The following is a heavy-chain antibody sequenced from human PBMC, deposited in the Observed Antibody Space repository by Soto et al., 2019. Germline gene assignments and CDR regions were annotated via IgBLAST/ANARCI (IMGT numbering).Heavy chain of an antibody. V-gene: IGHV3-30-3*01. CDR1: GFTFSSYA. Sequence: PGGSLRLSCAASGFTFSSYAMHWVRQAPGKGLEWVAVISYDGSNKYYADSVKGRFTISRDNSKNTLYLQMNSLRAGDTAVYYCARGAGQLRLGWFDPWGQGTLVTVSS. J-gene: IGHJ5*02. CDR2: ISYDGSNK. D-gene: IGHD6-25*01. CDR3: ARGAGQLRLGWFDP.